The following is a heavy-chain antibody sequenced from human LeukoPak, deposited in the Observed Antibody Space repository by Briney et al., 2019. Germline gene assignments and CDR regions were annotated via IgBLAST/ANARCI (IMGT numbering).Heavy chain of an antibody. Sequence: GGSLRLSCAVSGFTFSTKSMNWVRQAPGKGLEWVSYITADSGTTYYTDSVKGRFTISRDNAKNSLHLQMNSLRDEDTAVYYCASRDYFDYWGQGTLVTVSS. V-gene: IGHV3-48*02. CDR3: ASRDYFDY. CDR1: GFTFSTKS. J-gene: IGHJ4*02. CDR2: ITADSGTT.